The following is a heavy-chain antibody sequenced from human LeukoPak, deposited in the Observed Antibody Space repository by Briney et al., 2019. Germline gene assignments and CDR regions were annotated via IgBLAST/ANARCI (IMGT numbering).Heavy chain of an antibody. CDR3: AKGSAAGRPYYFDY. CDR2: ISGSGGST. V-gene: IGHV3-23*01. J-gene: IGHJ4*02. D-gene: IGHD6-25*01. CDR1: GFTFSSYS. Sequence: GGSLRLSCAASGFTFSSYSMSWVRQAPGKGLEWVSAISGSGGSTYYADSVKGRFTISEDSSKTILYLQMNSLRAEDAAVYFCAKGSAAGRPYYFDYWGQGTLVTVSS.